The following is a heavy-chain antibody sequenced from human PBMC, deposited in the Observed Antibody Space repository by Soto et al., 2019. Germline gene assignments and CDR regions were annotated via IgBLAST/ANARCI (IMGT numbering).Heavy chain of an antibody. V-gene: IGHV3-11*01. Sequence: GGSLRLSCVVSGFTFSDHYMSWIRQAPGKGLEWVSYISTGGAIRYYADSVRGRFTISRDNAKNSLYLQMNSLRAEDTAVYYCARGRRQLDYWGQGTLVTVSS. J-gene: IGHJ4*02. CDR1: GFTFSDHY. D-gene: IGHD6-13*01. CDR3: ARGRRQLDY. CDR2: ISTGGAIR.